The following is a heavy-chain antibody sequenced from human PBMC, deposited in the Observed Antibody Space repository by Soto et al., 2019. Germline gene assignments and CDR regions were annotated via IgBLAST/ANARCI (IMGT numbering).Heavy chain of an antibody. CDR1: GGSFSGYY. V-gene: IGHV4-34*01. J-gene: IGHJ4*02. D-gene: IGHD4-17*01. CDR2: INHSGST. CDR3: ARSHPYSDYDRFDY. Sequence: SETLSLTCAVYGGSFSGYYWSWIRQPPGKGLEWIGEINHSGSTNYNPSLKSRVTISVDTSKNQFSLKLSSVTAADTAVYYCARSHPYSDYDRFDYWGQGTLVTVSS.